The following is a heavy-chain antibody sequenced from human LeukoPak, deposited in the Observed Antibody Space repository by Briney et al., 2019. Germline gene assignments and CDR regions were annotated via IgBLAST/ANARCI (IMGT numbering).Heavy chain of an antibody. CDR3: ARHARYNYADY. J-gene: IGHJ4*02. CDR2: IYYSGNT. Sequence: SETLSLTCTVSGGSISSYYWGWIRQPPGKGLEWIGNIYYSGNTYYNPSLKSRVTISVDTSKNQFSLKLSSVTAADTAVYYCARHARYNYADYWGQGTLVIVSS. CDR1: GGSISSYY. D-gene: IGHD3-10*01. V-gene: IGHV4-39*01.